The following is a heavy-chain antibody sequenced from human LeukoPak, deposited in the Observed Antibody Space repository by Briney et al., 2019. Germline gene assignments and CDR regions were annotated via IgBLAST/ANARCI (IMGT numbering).Heavy chain of an antibody. V-gene: IGHV4-59*08. J-gene: IGHJ5*02. CDR3: ARQRYCSSTSCYHWFDP. Sequence: PSETLSLTCTVSGGSISTYFWSWIRQPPGKGLEWIGYIYYSGSTNYNPSLKSRVTISVDTSKNQFSLKLSSVTAADTAVYYCARQRYCSSTSCYHWFDPWGQGTLVTVSS. CDR1: GGSISTYF. CDR2: IYYSGST. D-gene: IGHD2-2*01.